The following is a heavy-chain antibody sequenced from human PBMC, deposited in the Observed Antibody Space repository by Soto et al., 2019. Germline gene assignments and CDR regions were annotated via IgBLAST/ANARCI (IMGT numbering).Heavy chain of an antibody. D-gene: IGHD3-16*01. CDR1: GFTFSRYT. J-gene: IGHJ4*02. CDR2: INGRSDTT. CDR3: AKDGPLDSFWGSYKDYFFDS. Sequence: EVQLLESGGGLVQPGGSLRLSCAASGFTFSRYTMSWVRQAPGKGLEWVSSINGRSDTTSYADSVKGRFTISRDNSKNTLYLQMNSLRAGDTAVYYCAKDGPLDSFWGSYKDYFFDSWGQGTLVTVSS. V-gene: IGHV3-23*01.